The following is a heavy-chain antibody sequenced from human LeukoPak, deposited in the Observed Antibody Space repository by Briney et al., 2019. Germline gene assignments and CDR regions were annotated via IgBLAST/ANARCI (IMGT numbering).Heavy chain of an antibody. Sequence: ASVKVSCKASGYTFTSYEINWVRQATGQGLEWMGWMNPNSGNTGYAQKFQGRVTMTRNTSISTAYMELSSLRSEDTAVYYCAREMLGSSGDYYYYYYMDVWGKGTTVTISS. V-gene: IGHV1-8*01. D-gene: IGHD6-19*01. J-gene: IGHJ6*03. CDR1: GYTFTSYE. CDR2: MNPNSGNT. CDR3: AREMLGSSGDYYYYYYMDV.